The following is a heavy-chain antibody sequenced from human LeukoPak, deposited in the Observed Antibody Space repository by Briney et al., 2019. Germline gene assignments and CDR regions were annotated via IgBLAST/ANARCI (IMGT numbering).Heavy chain of an antibody. CDR2: ISSSSSYI. J-gene: IGHJ4*02. CDR3: ARRYDSSGYLDY. D-gene: IGHD3-22*01. V-gene: IGHV3-21*01. CDR1: GFTFSSYS. Sequence: GGSLRLSCAASGFTFSSYSMNWVRQAPGKGLEWVSSISSSSSYIYYADSVKGRFTISRDNAKNSLYLQMNSLRAEDTAVYYCARRYDSSGYLDYWGQGTLVTVSS.